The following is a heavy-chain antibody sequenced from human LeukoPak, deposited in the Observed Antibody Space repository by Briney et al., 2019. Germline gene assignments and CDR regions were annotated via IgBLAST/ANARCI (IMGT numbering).Heavy chain of an antibody. CDR1: GGTFNNSA. Sequence: SVKLSCKTSGGTFNNSAISWVRQAPGQGLEWLGGIMPLFGTAGYAQKFQGRVTITTDESTRTVYLELTSLTSDDTAVYYCARDVHGDYGSGWFDPWGQGTLVSVSS. CDR3: ARDVHGDYGSGWFDP. V-gene: IGHV1-69*05. D-gene: IGHD4-17*01. CDR2: IMPLFGTA. J-gene: IGHJ5*02.